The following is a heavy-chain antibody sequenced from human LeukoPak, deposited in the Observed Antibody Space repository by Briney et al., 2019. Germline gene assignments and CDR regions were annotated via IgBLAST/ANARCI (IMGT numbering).Heavy chain of an antibody. V-gene: IGHV3-9*01. CDR2: ISWNSGSI. J-gene: IGHJ4*02. CDR1: GFTFDDYA. CDR3: ARDGGNYYFDY. D-gene: IGHD4-23*01. Sequence: GGSLRLSCSASGFTFDDYAMHWDRQAPGKGLEWVSGISWNSGSIGYADSVKGRFIISRDNVKNSLSLQMNSLRAEDTAVYYCARDGGNYYFDYWGQGTLVTVSS.